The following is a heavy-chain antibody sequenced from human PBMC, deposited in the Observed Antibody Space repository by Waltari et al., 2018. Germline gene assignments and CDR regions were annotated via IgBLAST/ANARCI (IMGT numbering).Heavy chain of an antibody. J-gene: IGHJ6*02. D-gene: IGHD3-3*01. V-gene: IGHV4-38-2*02. CDR1: NFYISDGYY. Sequence: QVQLQESGPGLVKPSETLSLTCAVSNFYISDGYYWGWIRQSPGKGLEWIGRSYHSGTTHYNPSPESRVPISVDRPRNQFSLKVTSGSAADTAVYCCARDQRFLESLYPYYYALDAWGRGITVTVSS. CDR3: ARDQRFLESLYPYYYALDA. CDR2: SYHSGTT.